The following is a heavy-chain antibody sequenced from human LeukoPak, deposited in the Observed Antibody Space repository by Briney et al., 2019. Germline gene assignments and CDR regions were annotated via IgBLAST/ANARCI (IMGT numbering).Heavy chain of an antibody. J-gene: IGHJ4*02. D-gene: IGHD3-16*01. V-gene: IGHV3-11*01. CDR2: ISNSGTMI. Sequence: GGSLILSCAASGFTFSDYYMSWIRQAPGKGLEWISYISNSGTMIYYRDSVKGRFTVSRDNAQNSLYLQMNSLRAEDTALYYCAGGVQGAGPFDYWGQGSLVTVSS. CDR1: GFTFSDYY. CDR3: AGGVQGAGPFDY.